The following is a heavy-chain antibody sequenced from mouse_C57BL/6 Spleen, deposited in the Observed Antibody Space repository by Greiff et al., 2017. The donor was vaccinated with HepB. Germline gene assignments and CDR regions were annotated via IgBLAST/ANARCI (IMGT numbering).Heavy chain of an antibody. D-gene: IGHD2-4*01. CDR2: IYPGSGNT. CDR1: GYTFTDYY. V-gene: IGHV1-76*01. Sequence: QVQLQQSGAELVRPGASVKLSCKASGYTFTDYYINWVKQRPGQGLEWIARIYPGSGNTYYNEKFKGKATLTAEKSSSTAYMQLSSLTSEDSAVYFCARHDYDDGGYAMDYWGQGTSVTVSS. CDR3: ARHDYDDGGYAMDY. J-gene: IGHJ4*01.